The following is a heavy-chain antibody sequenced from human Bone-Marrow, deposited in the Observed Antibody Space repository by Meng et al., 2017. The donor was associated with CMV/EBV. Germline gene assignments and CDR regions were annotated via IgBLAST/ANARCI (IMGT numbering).Heavy chain of an antibody. J-gene: IGHJ4*02. CDR1: GGSISSSSYY. CDR2: IYYSGST. V-gene: IGHV4-39*07. CDR3: ARGWELAPFDY. D-gene: IGHD1-26*01. Sequence: SETLSLTCTVSGGSISSSSYYWGWIRQPPGKGLEWIGSIYYSGSTYYNPSLKSRVTISVDTSKNQFSLKLSSVTAADTAVYYCARGWELAPFDYWGQGTLVNVSS.